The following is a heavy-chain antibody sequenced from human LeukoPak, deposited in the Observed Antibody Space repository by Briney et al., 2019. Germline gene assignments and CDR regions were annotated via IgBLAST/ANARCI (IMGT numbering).Heavy chain of an antibody. V-gene: IGHV4-61*02. CDR3: ARDPDS. J-gene: IGHJ5*01. CDR2: IYTSGST. Sequence: SETLSLTCTVSGGSISSGSYYWSWIRQPARKGLEWIGRIYTSGSTNYNPSLKSRVTISVDTSKNQFSLKLSSVTAADTAVYYCARDPDSSGQGTLVTVSS. CDR1: GGSISSGSYY.